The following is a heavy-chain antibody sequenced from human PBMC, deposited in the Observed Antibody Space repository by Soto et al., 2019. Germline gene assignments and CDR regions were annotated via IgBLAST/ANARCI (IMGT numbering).Heavy chain of an antibody. CDR1: GYTFTSYG. V-gene: IGHV1-18*01. Sequence: ASVKVSCKASGYTFTSYGISWVRQAPGQGLEWMGWISAYNGNTNYAQKLQGRVTMTTDTSTSTAYMELRSLRSDDTAVYYCASFYTVTTLSQDAWFDPWGQGTLVTVSS. CDR3: ASFYTVTTLSQDAWFDP. CDR2: ISAYNGNT. J-gene: IGHJ5*02. D-gene: IGHD4-17*01.